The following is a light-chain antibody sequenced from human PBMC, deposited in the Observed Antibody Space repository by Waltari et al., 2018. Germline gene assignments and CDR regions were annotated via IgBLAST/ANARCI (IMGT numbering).Light chain of an antibody. CDR2: GAS. CDR1: QCVTRA. Sequence: EIVLTQSPGTLSLSPGERATLSCRASQCVTRALAWYQQKPGQAPRLLISGASNRATGIPDRFSGSGSGTDFSLTISSLEPEDFAVYYCQHYVRLPATFGQGTKVEIK. V-gene: IGKV3-20*01. J-gene: IGKJ1*01. CDR3: QHYVRLPAT.